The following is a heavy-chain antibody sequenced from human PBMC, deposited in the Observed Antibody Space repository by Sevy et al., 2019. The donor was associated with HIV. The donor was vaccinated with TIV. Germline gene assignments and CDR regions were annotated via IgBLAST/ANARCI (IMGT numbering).Heavy chain of an antibody. J-gene: IGHJ4*02. Sequence: ASVKVSCKVSGSTLTRLSMHWVRQAPGKGLEWMASFDPEDGKTVYAQKFQGRVTMTEDTSTDTAYMGLSSLRSEDTAVYYCATTKDYYDNSGDPFGYWGQGTLVTVSS. CDR3: ATTKDYYDNSGDPFGY. CDR2: FDPEDGKT. D-gene: IGHD3-22*01. V-gene: IGHV1-24*01. CDR1: GSTLTRLS.